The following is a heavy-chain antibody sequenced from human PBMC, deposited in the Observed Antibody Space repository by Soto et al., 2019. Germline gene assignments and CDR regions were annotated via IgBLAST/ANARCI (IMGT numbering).Heavy chain of an antibody. CDR2: IYYSGST. J-gene: IGHJ3*02. V-gene: IGHV4-59*12. CDR3: ARSSSGWYGDAFDI. D-gene: IGHD6-19*01. CDR1: GDSISSYY. Sequence: SETLSLTCSVSGDSISSYYWSWIRQPPGKGLEWIGYIYYSGSTNYNPSLKSRVTISGDTSKNQFSLKVNSVTVADTAVYFCARSSSGWYGDAFDIWGQGTMVTVSS.